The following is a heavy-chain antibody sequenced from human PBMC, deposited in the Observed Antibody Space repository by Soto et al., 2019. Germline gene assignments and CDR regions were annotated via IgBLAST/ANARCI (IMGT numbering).Heavy chain of an antibody. Sequence: ASVKVSCKASGGTFSSYAISWVRQAPGQGLEWMGGIIPIFGTANYAQKFQGRVTITADKSTSTAYMELSSLRSEDTAVYYCARALGYHSSSSWYYYYGMDVWGQGTLVTVSS. CDR2: IIPIFGTA. V-gene: IGHV1-69*06. D-gene: IGHD6-6*01. CDR1: GGTFSSYA. CDR3: ARALGYHSSSSWYYYYGMDV. J-gene: IGHJ6*02.